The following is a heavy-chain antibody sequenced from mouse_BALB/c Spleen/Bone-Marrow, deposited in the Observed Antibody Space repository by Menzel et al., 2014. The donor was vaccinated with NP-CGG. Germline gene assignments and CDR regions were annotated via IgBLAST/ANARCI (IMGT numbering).Heavy chain of an antibody. CDR2: INPGSDAT. CDR1: GYAFTNYL. CDR3: ARCLTGTSAMDY. V-gene: IGHV1-54*01. D-gene: IGHD4-1*01. J-gene: IGHJ4*01. Sequence: QVQLKQSGAELVRPGTSMKVSCKASGYAFTNYLIEWVKQRPGQGLEWIGVINPGSDATDYSEKFKGKATLTVDKSSSTAYMQLSSLTSDDSAVYFCARCLTGTSAMDYWGQGTSVTVSS.